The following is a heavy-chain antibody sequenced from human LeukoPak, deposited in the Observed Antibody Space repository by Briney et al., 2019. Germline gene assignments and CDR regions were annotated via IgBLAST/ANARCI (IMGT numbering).Heavy chain of an antibody. D-gene: IGHD6-13*01. V-gene: IGHV4-39*07. J-gene: IGHJ4*02. CDR2: INHSGST. CDR1: GGSISRSSYY. CDR3: AREVGYSSSRDPKGYFDY. Sequence: SETLSLTCSVSGGSISRSSYYWSWIRQPPGKGLEWIGEINHSGSTNYNPSLKSRVTISVDTSKNQFSLKLSSVTAADTAVYYCAREVGYSSSRDPKGYFDYWGQGTLVTVSS.